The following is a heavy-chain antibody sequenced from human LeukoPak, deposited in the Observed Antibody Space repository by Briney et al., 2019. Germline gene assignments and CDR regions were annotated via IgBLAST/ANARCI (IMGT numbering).Heavy chain of an antibody. V-gene: IGHV3-23*03. D-gene: IGHD3-16*02. CDR2: IFGAGKNTT. Sequence: GGSLRLSCAASGFTFSSYAMNWVRQAPGKGLEWVSIIFGAGKNTTYYADSVKGRFTVSRDNSKNTLYLQMTSLRPEDTAVYYCARIYPALFDDWGQGILVTVSS. J-gene: IGHJ4*02. CDR3: ARIYPALFDD. CDR1: GFTFSSYA.